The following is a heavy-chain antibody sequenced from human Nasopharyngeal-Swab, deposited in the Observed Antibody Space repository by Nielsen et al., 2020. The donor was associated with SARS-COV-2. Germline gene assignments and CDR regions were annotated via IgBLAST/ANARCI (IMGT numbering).Heavy chain of an antibody. CDR1: GFTFSSYW. V-gene: IGHV3-74*01. CDR3: AKRDCSNAVCRYYFDY. J-gene: IGHJ4*02. CDR2: ISIGGSST. Sequence: GGSLRLSCAASGFTFSSYWMRWVRQAPGKGLVWVSRISIGGSSTSYADSVKGRFTISRDNAKNTLYLQMNSLRAEDTAVYYCAKRDCSNAVCRYYFDYWGQGTLVTVSS. D-gene: IGHD2-8*01.